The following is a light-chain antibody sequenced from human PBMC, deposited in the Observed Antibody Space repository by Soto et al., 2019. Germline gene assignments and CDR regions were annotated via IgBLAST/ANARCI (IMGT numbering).Light chain of an antibody. CDR3: QQCKNYPPWT. Sequence: DIQMTQSPSTLSASVGDRVTITCRASENIGGWLAWYQQKPGRAPKLLIYKASNVVNGVPSRFIGRRSGTECTLTISSLQPDDFATYYCQQCKNYPPWTFGQGTKIEIK. V-gene: IGKV1-5*03. CDR1: ENIGGW. CDR2: KAS. J-gene: IGKJ1*01.